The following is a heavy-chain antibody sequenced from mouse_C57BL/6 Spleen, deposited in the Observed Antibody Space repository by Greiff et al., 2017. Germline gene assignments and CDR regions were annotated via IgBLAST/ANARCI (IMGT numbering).Heavy chain of an antibody. CDR3: ESRITTSRYFGG. CDR2: IFPGSGST. J-gene: IGHJ2*01. V-gene: IGHV1-56*01. CDR1: GYTFTSHW. D-gene: IGHD1-1*01. Sequence: VQLQQSGPELVRPGASVKISCKAPGYTFTSHWMQWVKQRPGQGLEWIGEIFPGSGSTDYNQKFKGKAILTVDTSSSTAYMQLSSLTSEDSAVSFCESRITTSRYFGGWGQGTTLTVSS.